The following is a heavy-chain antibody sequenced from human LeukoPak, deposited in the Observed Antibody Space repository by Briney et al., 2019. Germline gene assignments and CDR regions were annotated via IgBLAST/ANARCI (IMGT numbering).Heavy chain of an antibody. CDR2: INHSGST. V-gene: IGHV4-34*01. D-gene: IGHD3-10*01. CDR1: GGSFSGYY. Sequence: KPSETLSLTCAVYGGSFSGYYWSWIRQPPGKGLEWIGEINHSGSTNYNPSLKSRVTISVDTSKNQFSLKLSSVTAADTAVYYCARHRRSGSYYNQGDWFDPWGQGTLVTVSS. CDR3: ARHRRSGSYYNQGDWFDP. J-gene: IGHJ5*02.